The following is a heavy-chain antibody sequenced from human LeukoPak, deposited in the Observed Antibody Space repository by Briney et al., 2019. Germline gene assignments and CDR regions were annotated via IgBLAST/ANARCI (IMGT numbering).Heavy chain of an antibody. Sequence: SVKVSCKASGGTFISYGISWVRQAPRQGLEWMGGIIPVFGTAIYAQKFQGRVTITADESTSTAYMELSSLRYEDTAVYYCARNTVAGIYYFDYWGQGTLVTVSS. J-gene: IGHJ4*02. CDR3: ARNTVAGIYYFDY. CDR1: GGTFISYG. CDR2: IIPVFGTA. V-gene: IGHV1-69*13. D-gene: IGHD6-19*01.